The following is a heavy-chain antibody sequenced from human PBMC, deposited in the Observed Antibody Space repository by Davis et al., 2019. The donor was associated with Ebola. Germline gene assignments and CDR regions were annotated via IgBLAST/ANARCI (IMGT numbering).Heavy chain of an antibody. Sequence: AASVKVSCKTSGYIFTRYSIHWVRQGPGEGLEWVGWINGGNGDTKCSQKFQGRVTFTRDASASTAYMELSSLRSDDTAVYYCASERYWGQGTLVTVSS. CDR2: INGGNGDT. CDR1: GYIFTRYS. V-gene: IGHV1-3*01. J-gene: IGHJ4*02. CDR3: ASERY.